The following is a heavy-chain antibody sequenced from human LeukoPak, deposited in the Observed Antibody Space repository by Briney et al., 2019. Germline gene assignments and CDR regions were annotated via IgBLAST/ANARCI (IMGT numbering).Heavy chain of an antibody. CDR3: AKAGRCGGDCYRSNWFDP. CDR2: ISGSGGST. Sequence: PGGSLRLSCAASGFTFSSYAMSWVRQAPGKGLEWVSAISGSGGSTYYADSVKGRFTISRDNSKNTLYLQMNSLRAEDTAVYYCAKAGRCGGDCYRSNWFDPWGQGTLVTVSS. CDR1: GFTFSSYA. V-gene: IGHV3-23*01. J-gene: IGHJ5*02. D-gene: IGHD2-21*02.